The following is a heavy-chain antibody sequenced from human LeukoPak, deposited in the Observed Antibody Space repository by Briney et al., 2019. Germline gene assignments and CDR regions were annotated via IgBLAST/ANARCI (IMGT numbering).Heavy chain of an antibody. J-gene: IGHJ6*02. CDR1: GYTFTGYY. D-gene: IGHD5-18*01. CDR2: IDPNSGGT. CDR3: ARVDTALDYYYYYGMDV. V-gene: IGHV1-2*02. Sequence: ASVKVSCKASGYTFTGYYMHWVRQAPGQGLEWMGWIDPNSGGTNYAQKFQGRVTMTRDTSISTAYMELSRLRSDDTAVYYCARVDTALDYYYYYGMDVWGQGTTVTVSS.